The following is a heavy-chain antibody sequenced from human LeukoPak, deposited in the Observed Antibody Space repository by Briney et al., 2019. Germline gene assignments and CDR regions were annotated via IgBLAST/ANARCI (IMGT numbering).Heavy chain of an antibody. D-gene: IGHD6-13*01. V-gene: IGHV1-2*02. Sequence: ASVKVSCKASGYTFTGYYMHWVRQAPGQGLGWMGWINPNSGGTNYAQKFQGRVTMTRDTSISTAYMELSRLRSDDTAVYYCAIPPGLRSPPHSSWLFDYWGQGTLVTVSS. J-gene: IGHJ4*02. CDR1: GYTFTGYY. CDR3: AIPPGLRSPPHSSWLFDY. CDR2: INPNSGGT.